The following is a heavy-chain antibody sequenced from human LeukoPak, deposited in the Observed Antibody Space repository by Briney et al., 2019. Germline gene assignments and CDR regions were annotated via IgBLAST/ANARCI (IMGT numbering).Heavy chain of an antibody. CDR1: GDSISSGDYY. CDR2: ISSSGST. D-gene: IGHD3-16*01. Sequence: SETLSLTCTVSGDSISSGDYYWSWIRQPAGKGLEWIGRISSSGSTNYNPSLKSRVTISVDTSKNQFSLKLSSVTAADTAVYYCARGHDYVLFYWGQGTLVTVSS. CDR3: ARGHDYVLFY. J-gene: IGHJ4*02. V-gene: IGHV4-61*02.